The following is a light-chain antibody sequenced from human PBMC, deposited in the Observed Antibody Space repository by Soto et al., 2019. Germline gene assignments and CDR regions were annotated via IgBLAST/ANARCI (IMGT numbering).Light chain of an antibody. CDR2: GAS. V-gene: IGKV3-20*01. CDR1: QSVSSNH. Sequence: EIVLTQSPVPLSLSPGERATLSCRASQSVSSNHLAWYQQKPGQAPRLLIYGASTRASGIPDRFSGSGSGTDFTLTISRLEPEDLAVYYCQRYGSSPLTFGGGTKVDIK. CDR3: QRYGSSPLT. J-gene: IGKJ4*01.